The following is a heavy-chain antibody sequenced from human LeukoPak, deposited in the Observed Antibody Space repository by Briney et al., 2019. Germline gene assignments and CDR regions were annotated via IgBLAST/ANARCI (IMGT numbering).Heavy chain of an antibody. CDR2: ISAYNGNT. Sequence: ASVKASCKASGYTFTSYGISWVRQAPGQGLEWMGWISAYNGNTNYAQKLQGRVTMTTDTSTSTAYMELRSLRSDDTAVYYCARVGHSSGWYRENYYYYGMDVWGQGTTVTVSS. V-gene: IGHV1-18*01. D-gene: IGHD6-19*01. CDR1: GYTFTSYG. CDR3: ARVGHSSGWYRENYYYYGMDV. J-gene: IGHJ6*02.